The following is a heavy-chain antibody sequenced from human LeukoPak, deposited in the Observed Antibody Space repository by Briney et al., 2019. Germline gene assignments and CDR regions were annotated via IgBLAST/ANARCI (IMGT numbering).Heavy chain of an antibody. D-gene: IGHD5-12*01. J-gene: IGHJ4*02. V-gene: IGHV4-59*01. CDR1: GGSISSYY. Sequence: SETLSLTCTVSGGSISSYYWSWIRQPPGKGLEWIGYIYYSGSTNYNPSLKSRVTISVDTSKNQFSLKLSSVTAADTAVYYCARSIAPYDNTDFDYWGQGTLVTVSS. CDR3: ARSIAPYDNTDFDY. CDR2: IYYSGST.